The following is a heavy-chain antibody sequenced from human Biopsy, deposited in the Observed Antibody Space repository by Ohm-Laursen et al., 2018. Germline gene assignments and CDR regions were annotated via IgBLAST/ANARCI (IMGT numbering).Heavy chain of an antibody. CDR2: IIPLLGIT. Sequence: ESSVKVSCNASGGIFSSYAMSWVRQAPGQGLEWMGRIIPLLGITNYAQKFQGRVTISADKSTSTAYMELSSLRSEGTAVYFCATLTEDYGASPDSWGQGTLVVVSS. D-gene: IGHD4-17*01. CDR3: ATLTEDYGASPDS. V-gene: IGHV1-69*04. J-gene: IGHJ4*02. CDR1: GGIFSSYA.